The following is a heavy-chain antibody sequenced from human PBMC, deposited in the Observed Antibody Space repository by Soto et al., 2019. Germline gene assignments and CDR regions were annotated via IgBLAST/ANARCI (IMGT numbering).Heavy chain of an antibody. CDR1: GFTFSSYG. D-gene: IGHD3-10*01. J-gene: IGHJ6*02. CDR3: AKGPLWFGELSSYYYGMDV. Sequence: QVQLVESGGGVVQPGRSLRLSCAASGFTFSSYGMHWVRQAPGKGLEWVAVISYDGSNKYYADSVKGRFTISRDNSKNTLYLRMNSLRAEDTAAYYCAKGPLWFGELSSYYYGMDVWGLGTTVTVSS. CDR2: ISYDGSNK. V-gene: IGHV3-30*18.